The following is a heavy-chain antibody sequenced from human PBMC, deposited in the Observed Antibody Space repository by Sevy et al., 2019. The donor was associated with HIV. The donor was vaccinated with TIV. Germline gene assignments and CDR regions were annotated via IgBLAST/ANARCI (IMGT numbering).Heavy chain of an antibody. V-gene: IGHV3-73*01. CDR3: TRLVTLGTAMVFPGFDP. CDR2: IRSKANSYAT. J-gene: IGHJ5*02. CDR1: GFTFSGSA. Sequence: GGSLRLSCAASGFTFSGSAMHWVRQASGKGLEWVGRIRSKANSYATAYAASVKGRFTISRDDSKNTAYLQMNSLKTEDTAVYYCTRLVTLGTAMVFPGFDPWGQGTLVTVSS. D-gene: IGHD5-18*01.